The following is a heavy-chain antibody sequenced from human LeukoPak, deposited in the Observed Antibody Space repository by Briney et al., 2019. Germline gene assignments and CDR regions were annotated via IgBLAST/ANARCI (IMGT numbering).Heavy chain of an antibody. CDR1: GHTFSRSY. J-gene: IGHJ5*02. CDR3: AKDNSVGDIAWWFDP. Sequence: ASVKVSCKASGHTFSRSYMHWVRQAPGQGLEWMGVINPSGTWTSYAQKFRGRITMTRDMSTSTDYMELRSLGFEDTAVYYCAKDNSVGDIAWWFDPWGQGTLVTVSS. V-gene: IGHV1-46*01. D-gene: IGHD1-26*01. CDR2: INPSGTWT.